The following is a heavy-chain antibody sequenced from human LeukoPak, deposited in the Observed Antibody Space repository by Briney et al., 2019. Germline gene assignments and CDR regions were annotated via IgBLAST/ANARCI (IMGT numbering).Heavy chain of an antibody. V-gene: IGHV3-23*01. CDR3: AKSEEYFCVAGYGMDV. CDR2: ISDSGGST. CDR1: GFTFSSYA. J-gene: IGHJ6*02. Sequence: PGGSLRLSCAASGFTFSSYAMSWVRQAPGKGLEWVSSISDSGGSTYYADSGKGRFTTPRDNSKNTLYLQMNSLRAEDTAVYYCAKSEEYFCVAGYGMDVWGQGTMVTVSS. D-gene: IGHD2/OR15-2a*01.